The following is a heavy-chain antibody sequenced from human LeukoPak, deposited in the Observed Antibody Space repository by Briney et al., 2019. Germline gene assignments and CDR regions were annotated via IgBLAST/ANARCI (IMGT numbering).Heavy chain of an antibody. CDR1: GYTLTELS. V-gene: IGHV1-24*01. CDR3: ATASGGRGQLRFLSNWFDP. Sequence: ASVKVSCKVSGYTLTELSMHWVRQAPGKGLEWMGGFDPEDGETIYAQKFQGRVTMTEDTSTDTAYMELSGLRSEDTAVYYCATASGGRGQLRFLSNWFDPWGQGTLVTVSS. CDR2: FDPEDGET. J-gene: IGHJ5*02. D-gene: IGHD3-3*01.